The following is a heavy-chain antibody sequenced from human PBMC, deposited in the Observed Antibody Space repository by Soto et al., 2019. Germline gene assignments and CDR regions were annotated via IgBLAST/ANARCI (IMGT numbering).Heavy chain of an antibody. D-gene: IGHD1-26*01. CDR1: GGSISSGGYS. CDR2: IYHSGST. J-gene: IGHJ6*02. V-gene: IGHV4-30-2*01. Sequence: QLQLQESGSGLVKPSQTLSLTCAVSGGSISSGGYSWSWIRQPPGKGLEWIGYIYHSGSTYYNPSLKSRVTISVDRSKNQFSLKLSSVTAADTAVYYCARYSGGGYYYYYGMDVWGQGTTVTVSS. CDR3: ARYSGGGYYYYYGMDV.